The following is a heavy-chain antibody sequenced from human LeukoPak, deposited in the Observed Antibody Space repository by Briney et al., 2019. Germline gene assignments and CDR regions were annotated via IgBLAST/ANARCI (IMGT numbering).Heavy chain of an antibody. J-gene: IGHJ4*02. V-gene: IGHV3-23*01. CDR2: ISGSGGST. CDR3: AKVLVPIVVVPAAIGLDY. D-gene: IGHD2-2*01. CDR1: GFTFSSYA. Sequence: GGSLRLSCAASGFTFSSYAMSWVRQAPGKGLEWVSAISGSGGSTYYADSVKGRFTISRDNSKNTLYLQMNSLRAEDTAEYYCAKVLVPIVVVPAAIGLDYWGQGTLVTVSS.